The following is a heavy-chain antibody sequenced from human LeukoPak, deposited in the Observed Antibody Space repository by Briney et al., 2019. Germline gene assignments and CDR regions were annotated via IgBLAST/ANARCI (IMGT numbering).Heavy chain of an antibody. CDR1: GFTFSSYA. Sequence: GGSLRLSCAASGFTFSSYAMHWVRQAPGKGLEWVAVISYDGSNKYYADSVKGRFTISRDNSKNSLYLQMNSLRAEDTAVYYCARDYGGSSPFDYWGQGTLVTVSS. CDR3: ARDYGGSSPFDY. D-gene: IGHD4-23*01. J-gene: IGHJ4*02. V-gene: IGHV3-30*04. CDR2: ISYDGSNK.